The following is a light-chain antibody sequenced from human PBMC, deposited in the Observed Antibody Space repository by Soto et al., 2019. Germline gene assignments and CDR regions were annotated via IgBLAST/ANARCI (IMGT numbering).Light chain of an antibody. V-gene: IGLV2-14*01. J-gene: IGLJ1*01. CDR1: SSDVGGYNY. CDR3: TSYTNIYTLSL. CDR2: DFS. Sequence: QYVRTQPASVSGYPGQSITISCTGTSSDVGGYNYVSWYQQHPGKAPKLILYDFSTRPSLVSIRSSLSNSVNTASLPISVLQADDVFFFYCTSYTNIYTLSLLGT.